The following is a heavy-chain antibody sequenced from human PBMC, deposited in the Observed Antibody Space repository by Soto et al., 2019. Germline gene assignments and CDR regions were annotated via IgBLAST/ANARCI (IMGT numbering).Heavy chain of an antibody. V-gene: IGHV3-23*01. CDR3: PKTYKDTAYSTGLLAAFDI. Sequence: EVQLLESGGNLVQPGESLRLSWAASGCTFSSYAMSWVRQAPGKGVEWVSQISSGGYTYYTGSVKGGFTISRDNSKHTLHLQINSLRAEDTAVYFCPKTYKDTAYSTGLLAAFDIWGQGTMVTVSS. CDR2: ISSGGYT. J-gene: IGHJ3*02. D-gene: IGHD6-19*01. CDR1: GCTFSSYA.